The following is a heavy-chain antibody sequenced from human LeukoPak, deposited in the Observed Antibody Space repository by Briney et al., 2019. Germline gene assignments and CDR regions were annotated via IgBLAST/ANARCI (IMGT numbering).Heavy chain of an antibody. D-gene: IGHD2-2*02. V-gene: IGHV4-34*01. Sequence: KPSETLSLTCTVYGGSFSGYYWSWIRQPPGKGLEWIGEINHSGSINYNPSLKSRVTISLDESKNQFSLKLISVTAADTAVYYCVRDPIPMTGRAFDIWAQGIMVTVSS. J-gene: IGHJ3*02. CDR3: VRDPIPMTGRAFDI. CDR2: INHSGSI. CDR1: GGSFSGYY.